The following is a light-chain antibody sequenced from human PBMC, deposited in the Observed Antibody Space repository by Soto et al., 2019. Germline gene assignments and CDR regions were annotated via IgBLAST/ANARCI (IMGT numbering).Light chain of an antibody. Sequence: PGERVTLSCMASQSVSSSYLTWYQHKPGQAPRLLIYGTSTRATGIPARFSGSGSGTDFTLTISSLQPEDFAVYYCQQRSNWPCTFGQGTRLE. V-gene: IGKV3D-20*02. CDR1: QSVSSSY. CDR3: QQRSNWPCT. J-gene: IGKJ5*01. CDR2: GTS.